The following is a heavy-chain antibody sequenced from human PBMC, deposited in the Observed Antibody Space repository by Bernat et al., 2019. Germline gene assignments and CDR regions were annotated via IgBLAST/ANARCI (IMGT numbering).Heavy chain of an antibody. CDR2: ISAYNGNT. D-gene: IGHD3-10*01. CDR1: GYTFTSYG. Sequence: QVQLVQSGAEVKKPGASVKVSCNASGYTFTSYGISWVRQAPGQGLEWMGWISAYNGNTNYAQKLQGRVTMTTDTSTSTAYMELRSLRSDDTAVYYCARVSYYGSGSYYFDAFDIWGQGTMVTVSS. J-gene: IGHJ3*02. CDR3: ARVSYYGSGSYYFDAFDI. V-gene: IGHV1-18*01.